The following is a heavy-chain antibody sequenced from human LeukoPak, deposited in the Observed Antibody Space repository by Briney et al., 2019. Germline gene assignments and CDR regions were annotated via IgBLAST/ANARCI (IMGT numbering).Heavy chain of an antibody. CDR3: AKVRAVAGRSSGGSGGFDY. CDR1: GFTLSSYV. V-gene: IGHV3-30*18. D-gene: IGHD6-19*01. CDR2: ISYDGSNK. J-gene: IGHJ4*02. Sequence: GGSFSRSCPGSGFTLSSYVVHGGRQAPGKGMEWVAVISYDGSNKYYADSVKGRFTISRDNSKNTLYLQMNSLRAEDTAVYYCAKVRAVAGRSSGGSGGFDYWGQGTLVTVSS.